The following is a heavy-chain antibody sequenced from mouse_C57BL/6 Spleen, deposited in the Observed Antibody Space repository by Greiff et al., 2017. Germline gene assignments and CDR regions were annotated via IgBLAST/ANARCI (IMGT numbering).Heavy chain of an antibody. Sequence: QVQLKQPGAELVKPGASVKMSCKASGYTFTSYWITWVKQRPGQGLEWIGDIYPGSGSTNYNEKFKSKATLTVDTSSSTAYMQLSSLTSEDSAVYYCARDYGSSDGWFAYWGQGTLVTVSA. CDR1: GYTFTSYW. J-gene: IGHJ3*01. D-gene: IGHD1-1*01. CDR2: IYPGSGST. V-gene: IGHV1-55*01. CDR3: ARDYGSSDGWFAY.